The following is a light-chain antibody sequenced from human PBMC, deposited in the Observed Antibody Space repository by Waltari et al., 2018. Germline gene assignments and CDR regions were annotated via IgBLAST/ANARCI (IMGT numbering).Light chain of an antibody. Sequence: QLVLTQSPSASASLGASVTLTCTLDSGHSSNIVAWLQQQPEKGPRYLMKINRDGSHSKGDEIPDRFSGSSSGAERYLTISSVQSEDEADYYCQTGGHGTWVFGGGTKLTVL. V-gene: IGLV4-69*01. J-gene: IGLJ3*02. CDR3: QTGGHGTWV. CDR2: INRDGSH. CDR1: SGHSSNI.